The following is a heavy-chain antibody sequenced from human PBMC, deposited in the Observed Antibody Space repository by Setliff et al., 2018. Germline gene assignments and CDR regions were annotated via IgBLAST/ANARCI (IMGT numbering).Heavy chain of an antibody. D-gene: IGHD2-15*01. V-gene: IGHV3-21*01. CDR1: GFTFSSYS. CDR3: ASVVVVAATSTARNY. Sequence: PGGSLRLSCAASGFTFSSYSMNWVRQAPGKGLEWVSSISSSSYIYYADSVKGRFTISRDNAKNSLYLQMNSLRAEDTAVYYCASVVVVAATSTARNYWGQGTLVTVSS. J-gene: IGHJ4*02. CDR2: ISSSSYI.